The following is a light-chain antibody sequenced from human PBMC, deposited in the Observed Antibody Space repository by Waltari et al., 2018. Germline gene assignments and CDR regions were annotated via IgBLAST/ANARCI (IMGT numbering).Light chain of an antibody. Sequence: QSALTQPPSASGSPGQSVTISCTGTGSGGSVSWYQQLPGKAPKLLIYEVSKRPSGGPDRFSGSKSGNTASLTVSVLQAEDEGDYYCSSDAVSNNFYDFGSGTKVTVL. J-gene: IGLJ1*01. CDR2: EVS. CDR1: GSGGS. V-gene: IGLV2-8*01. CDR3: SSDAVSNNFYD.